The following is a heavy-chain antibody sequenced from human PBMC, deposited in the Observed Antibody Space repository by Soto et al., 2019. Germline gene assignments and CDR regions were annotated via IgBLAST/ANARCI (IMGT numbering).Heavy chain of an antibody. J-gene: IGHJ4*02. D-gene: IGHD3-10*01. CDR2: INHSGST. CDR3: ARTAIESDGSGSYPHFFDY. V-gene: IGHV4-34*01. Sequence: SETLSLTCAVYGGSFSGYYWSWIRQPPGKGLEWIGEINHSGSTNYNPSLKSRVTISVDTSKNQFSLKLSSVTAADTAVYYCARTAIESDGSGSYPHFFDYWGQGTLVTVSS. CDR1: GGSFSGYY.